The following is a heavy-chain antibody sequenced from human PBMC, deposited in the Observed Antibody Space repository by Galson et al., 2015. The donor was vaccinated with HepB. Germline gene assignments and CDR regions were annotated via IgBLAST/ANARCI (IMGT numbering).Heavy chain of an antibody. CDR2: IRSSSSDK. V-gene: IGHV3-21*01. CDR1: GFTFSSYY. Sequence: SLRLSCAASGFTFSSYYMNWVRQAPGKGLEWVSSIRSSSSDKYYAESVKGRLAISRDNAKNSLYLQMNSLRADDTAVYYCARVDYCGSPSYHYWVQGTLVTVSS. CDR3: ARVDYCGSPSYHY. D-gene: IGHD3-10*01. J-gene: IGHJ4*02.